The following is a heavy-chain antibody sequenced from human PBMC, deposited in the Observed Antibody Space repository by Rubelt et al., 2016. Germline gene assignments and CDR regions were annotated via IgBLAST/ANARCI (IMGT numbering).Heavy chain of an antibody. Sequence: QVQLVESGGGVVQPGRSLRLSCAASGFTFSNYGMHWVRQAPGKGLEWVAVISYDGSNKYYVDSVKGRFTVSRDNSKNTLYLQMKSLRAEDTAVYYCAKDKSIVVGASGHFDYWGRGTLVTVSS. V-gene: IGHV3-30*18. D-gene: IGHD3-22*01. CDR2: ISYDGSNK. J-gene: IGHJ4*01. CDR3: AKDKSIVVGASGHFDY. CDR1: GFTFSNYG.